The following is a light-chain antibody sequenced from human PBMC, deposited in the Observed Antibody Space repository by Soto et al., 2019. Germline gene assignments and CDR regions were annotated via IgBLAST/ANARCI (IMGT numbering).Light chain of an antibody. CDR3: QQYGSSPWT. CDR2: DAS. V-gene: IGKV3-20*01. J-gene: IGKJ1*01. Sequence: EIVVTKSPAILSVSPGERATLSCRASQSISRSLAWYQQKPGQAPRLLISDASTRATGIPARFSGSGSGTDFTLTISRLEPEDFAVYYCQQYGSSPWTFGQGTKVDIK. CDR1: QSISRS.